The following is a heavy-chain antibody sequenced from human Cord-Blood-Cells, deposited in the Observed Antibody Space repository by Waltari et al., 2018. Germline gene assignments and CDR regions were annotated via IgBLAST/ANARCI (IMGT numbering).Heavy chain of an antibody. J-gene: IGHJ4*02. CDR3: ARGNCSSTSCYSYFDY. CDR1: GYGFTSYW. CDR2: IYPGDSDT. V-gene: IGHV5-51*01. Sequence: EVQLVQSGAEVKKPGESLKISCKGSGYGFTSYWIGWVRQLPGKGLEWMGIIYPGDSDTRYSPSFQGQVTISADKSISTAYLQWSSLKASDTAMYYCARGNCSSTSCYSYFDYWGQGTLVTVSS. D-gene: IGHD2-2*02.